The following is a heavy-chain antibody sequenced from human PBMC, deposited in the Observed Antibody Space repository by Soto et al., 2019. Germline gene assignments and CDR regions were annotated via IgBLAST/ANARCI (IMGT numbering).Heavy chain of an antibody. CDR1: GFIFSDYY. CDR2: ISNSESDI. J-gene: IGHJ4*02. CDR3: ARSSGYSYGYPSFYFDY. V-gene: IGHV3-11*01. D-gene: IGHD5-18*01. Sequence: GGSLRLSCVASGFIFSDYYMTWIRQAPGKGLEWVSYISNSESDIYYADSEKGRFTISRDNAKKSLYLQMNSLRAEDTAIYYCARSSGYSYGYPSFYFDYWGQGTLVTVSS.